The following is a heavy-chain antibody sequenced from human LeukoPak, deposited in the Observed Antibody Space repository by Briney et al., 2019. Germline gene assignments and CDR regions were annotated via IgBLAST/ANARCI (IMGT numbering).Heavy chain of an antibody. V-gene: IGHV3-21*01. D-gene: IGHD2-2*01. CDR2: ISSSSSYT. CDR3: ARDPRGYCSSTSCRKDWFDP. Sequence: GGSLRLSCAASGFTFSSYSMNWVRQAPGKGLEWVSSISSSSSYTYYADSVKGRFTISRDNAKNSLYLQMNSLRAEDTAVYYCARDPRGYCSSTSCRKDWFDPWGQGTLVTVSS. J-gene: IGHJ5*02. CDR1: GFTFSSYS.